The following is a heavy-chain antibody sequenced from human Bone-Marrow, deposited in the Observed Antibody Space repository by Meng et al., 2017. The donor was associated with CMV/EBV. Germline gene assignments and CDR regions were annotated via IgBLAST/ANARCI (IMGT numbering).Heavy chain of an antibody. CDR1: GATLNSYA. J-gene: IGHJ4*02. CDR2: IIPIFGTA. V-gene: IGHV1-69*05. Sequence: GATLNSYASRWVRQAPRQGHEWMGGIIPIFGTAKYEQKYQGRVTITTDESTSTAYMELSSLRSEDTAVYYCVRTNHCSSTSCYLGYWGQGTLVTVSS. CDR3: VRTNHCSSTSCYLGY. D-gene: IGHD2-2*01.